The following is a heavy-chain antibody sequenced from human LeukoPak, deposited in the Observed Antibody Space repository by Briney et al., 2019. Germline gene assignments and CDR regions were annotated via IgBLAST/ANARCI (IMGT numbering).Heavy chain of an antibody. CDR3: AKVRTSSIAARPIDY. Sequence: GGSLRLSCTASGLSFSNTWMSWARQAPGKGLEWVSAISGSGGSTYYADSVKGRFTISRDNSKNTLYLQMNSLRAEDTAVYYCAKVRTSSIAARPIDYWGQGTLVTVSS. J-gene: IGHJ4*02. CDR1: GLSFSNTW. CDR2: ISGSGGST. V-gene: IGHV3-23*01. D-gene: IGHD6-6*01.